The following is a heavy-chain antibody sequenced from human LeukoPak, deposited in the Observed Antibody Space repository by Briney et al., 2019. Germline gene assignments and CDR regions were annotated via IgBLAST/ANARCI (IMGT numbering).Heavy chain of an antibody. V-gene: IGHV3-30-3*01. D-gene: IGHD3-3*01. J-gene: IGHJ4*02. Sequence: GGSLRLSCAASGFTFSSYAMHWVRQAPGKGLEWVAVISYDGSNKYYADSVKGRFTISRDNSKNTLYLQMNSLRAEDTAVYYCARDSIFGVVIIPSYFDYWGQGTLVTVSS. CDR2: ISYDGSNK. CDR1: GFTFSSYA. CDR3: ARDSIFGVVIIPSYFDY.